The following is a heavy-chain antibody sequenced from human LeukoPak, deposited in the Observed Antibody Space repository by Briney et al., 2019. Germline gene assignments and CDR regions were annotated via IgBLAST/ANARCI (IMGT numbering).Heavy chain of an antibody. Sequence: GGSLRLSCAASGFTFSSYAMSWVRQAPGKGLEWVSAISGSGGSTYYADSVKGRLTISRDNSKNTLYLQMNSLRAEDTAVYYCAKALDSSGYYFPFDAFDIWGQGTMVTVSS. V-gene: IGHV3-23*01. J-gene: IGHJ3*02. CDR3: AKALDSSGYYFPFDAFDI. D-gene: IGHD3-22*01. CDR2: ISGSGGST. CDR1: GFTFSSYA.